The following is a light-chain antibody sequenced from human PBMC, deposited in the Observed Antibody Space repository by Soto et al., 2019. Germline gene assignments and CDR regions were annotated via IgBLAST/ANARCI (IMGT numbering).Light chain of an antibody. V-gene: IGLV2-11*01. CDR2: DVS. J-gene: IGLJ3*02. Sequence: QSALTQPRSVSGSPGQSVTISCTGSSSDVGEYNYVSWYQHHPGNAPKLMIYDVSKRPSGAPDRFSGSKSGNTASLTISGLQAEDEANYYCFSYAGSRVFGGGTKLTVL. CDR1: SSDVGEYNY. CDR3: FSYAGSRV.